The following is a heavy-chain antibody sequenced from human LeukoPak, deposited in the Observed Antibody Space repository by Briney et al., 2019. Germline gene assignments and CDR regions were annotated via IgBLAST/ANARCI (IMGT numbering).Heavy chain of an antibody. CDR3: ARESVWQLAIDY. Sequence: SETLSLTCSVSGYYISSGYFWGWIRQPPGKGLEWIGKIYHSGSTYDNPSLKSRITISLDTSKNQFSLNLSSVTAADTAVYYCARESVWQLAIDYWGQGILVTVSS. CDR1: GYYISSGYF. D-gene: IGHD6-13*01. CDR2: IYHSGST. V-gene: IGHV4-38-2*02. J-gene: IGHJ4*02.